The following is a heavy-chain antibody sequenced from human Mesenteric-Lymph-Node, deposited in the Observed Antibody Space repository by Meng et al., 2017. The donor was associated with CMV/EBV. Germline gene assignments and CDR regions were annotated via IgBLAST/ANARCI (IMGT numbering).Heavy chain of an antibody. J-gene: IGHJ3*02. D-gene: IGHD2-2*01. CDR3: AREDCSGSTCGGAFDI. CDR2: IYYSGST. Sequence: SETLSLTCTVSGGSISNGGYYWGWIRQPPGKGLEWIASIYYSGSTYYSPSLKSRVTISVDTSKNQFSLKLSSVTAADTAVYYCAREDCSGSTCGGAFDIWGQGTMVTVSS. CDR1: GGSISNGGYY. V-gene: IGHV4-39*07.